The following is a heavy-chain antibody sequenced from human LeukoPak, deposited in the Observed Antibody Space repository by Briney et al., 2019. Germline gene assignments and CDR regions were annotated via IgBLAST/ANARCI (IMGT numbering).Heavy chain of an antibody. V-gene: IGHV1-69*04. CDR3: ARDGAKSTTGTRRLFRFDP. D-gene: IGHD1-1*01. CDR2: IIPIFGIA. Sequence: ASVKVSCKASGGTFSSYAISWVRQAPRQGLEWMGRIIPIFGIANYAQKFQGRVTITADKSTSTAYMELSSLRSEDTAVYYCARDGAKSTTGTRRLFRFDPWGQGTLVTVSS. J-gene: IGHJ5*02. CDR1: GGTFSSYA.